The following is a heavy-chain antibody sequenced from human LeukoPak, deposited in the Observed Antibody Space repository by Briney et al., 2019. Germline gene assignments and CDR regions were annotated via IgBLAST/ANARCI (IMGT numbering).Heavy chain of an antibody. Sequence: GGSLRLSCAASGFIFSSYWMSWVRQAPGKGLEWVANIKQDGSEKYYVDSVKGRFTISRDNAKNSLYLQMNSLRAEDTAVYYCAREEGWFDPWGQGTLVTVSS. CDR1: GFIFSSYW. V-gene: IGHV3-7*01. CDR3: AREEGWFDP. J-gene: IGHJ5*02. CDR2: IKQDGSEK.